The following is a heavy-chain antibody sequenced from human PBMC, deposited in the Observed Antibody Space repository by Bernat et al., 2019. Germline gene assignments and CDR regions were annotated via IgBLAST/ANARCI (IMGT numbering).Heavy chain of an antibody. Sequence: QVQLQESGPGLVKPSETLSLTCAVSGYSISSGYYWGWIRQPPGKGLEWIGSIYHSGSTYYNPSLKSRVTISVGTSKNQCSLKLRSVTAAGTAVYYGARDEGGVTGTTSVDAWGQGTLVTVSS. V-gene: IGHV4-38-2*02. J-gene: IGHJ5*02. CDR1: GYSISSGYY. CDR3: ARDEGGVTGTTSVDA. CDR2: IYHSGST. D-gene: IGHD1-7*01.